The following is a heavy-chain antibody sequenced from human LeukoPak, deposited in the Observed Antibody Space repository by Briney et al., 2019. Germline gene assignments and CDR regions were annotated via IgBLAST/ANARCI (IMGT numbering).Heavy chain of an antibody. J-gene: IGHJ4*02. CDR1: GDSLSSDNYY. CDR2: IYYSGST. V-gene: IGHV4-30-4*01. D-gene: IGHD6-6*01. Sequence: PSQTLSLTCTVSGDSLSSDNYYWNWIRQPPGTGLEWIGYIYYSGSTYYNPSLKSRITISVDTSKNQFSLKLSSVTAADTAVYYCARAPYSSSSARHIDYWGQGALITVSS. CDR3: ARAPYSSSSARHIDY.